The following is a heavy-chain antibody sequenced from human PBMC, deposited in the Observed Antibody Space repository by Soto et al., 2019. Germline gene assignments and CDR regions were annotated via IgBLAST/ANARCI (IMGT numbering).Heavy chain of an antibody. CDR1: GYTLTELS. CDR2: FDPEDGET. Sequence: ASVKVSCKVSGYTLTELSMHWVRQAPGKGLEWMGGFDPEDGETIYTQKFQGRVTMTEDTSTDTAYMELSSLRSEDTAVYYCATGPGIIAARLYYYMDVWCKGNTVTVSS. D-gene: IGHD6-6*01. J-gene: IGHJ6*03. CDR3: ATGPGIIAARLYYYMDV. V-gene: IGHV1-24*01.